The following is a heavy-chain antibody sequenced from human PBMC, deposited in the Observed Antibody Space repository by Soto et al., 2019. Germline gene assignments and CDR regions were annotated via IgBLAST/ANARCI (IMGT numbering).Heavy chain of an antibody. Sequence: EVQLLESGGGLVQPGGSLRLSCAASGFTFSSYAMSWVRQAPGKGLEWVSAISGRGGSTYYAGSVKGRFTISRANSKNAVDLRMTSLRAEDRAVYYCAKASHPSGIWGSYRQWGDWYFDLWGRGTLVTFSS. D-gene: IGHD3-16*02. V-gene: IGHV3-23*01. CDR1: GFTFSSYA. J-gene: IGHJ2*01. CDR3: AKASHPSGIWGSYRQWGDWYFDL. CDR2: ISGRGGST.